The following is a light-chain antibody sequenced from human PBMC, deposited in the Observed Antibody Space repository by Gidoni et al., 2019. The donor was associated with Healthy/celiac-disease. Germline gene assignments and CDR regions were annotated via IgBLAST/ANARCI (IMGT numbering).Light chain of an antibody. Sequence: IVLTQSPGTLSLSPGERATLSCRASQSVSSSYLAWYQQKPGQAPRLLIYGASSRATGIPDRFSGSGSGTDFTLTISRLDSEDVAVYYCQQYGSSRTFGQGTKVEIK. CDR3: QQYGSSRT. CDR2: GAS. CDR1: QSVSSSY. J-gene: IGKJ1*01. V-gene: IGKV3-20*01.